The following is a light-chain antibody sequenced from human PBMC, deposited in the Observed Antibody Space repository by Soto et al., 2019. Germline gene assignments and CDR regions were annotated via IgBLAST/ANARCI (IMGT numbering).Light chain of an antibody. Sequence: EIVLTQSPGTLSLSPGERATLSCRASQTVSSNYLAWYQQKPGQAPRLLIYGASIRATGIPDRFTGSASGTDFTLSVSRVEPEDFAVYYCQQYGSSPPWTFGQGTKVEVK. CDR2: GAS. V-gene: IGKV3-20*01. CDR3: QQYGSSPPWT. J-gene: IGKJ1*01. CDR1: QTVSSNY.